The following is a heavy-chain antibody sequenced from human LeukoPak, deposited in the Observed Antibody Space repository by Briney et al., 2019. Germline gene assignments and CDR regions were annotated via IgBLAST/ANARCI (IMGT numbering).Heavy chain of an antibody. V-gene: IGHV3-11*01. CDR2: ISSSGSTI. CDR1: GFTFSDYY. J-gene: IGHJ3*02. D-gene: IGHD2-2*01. CDR3: ARETYIVVPAAMGLSRAFDI. Sequence: GGSLRLSCAASGFTFSDYYMSWIRQAPGKGLEWVSYISSSGSTIYYADSVKGRFTISRDNAKNSLYLQMNSLRAEDTAVYYCARETYIVVPAAMGLSRAFDIRGQGTMVTVSS.